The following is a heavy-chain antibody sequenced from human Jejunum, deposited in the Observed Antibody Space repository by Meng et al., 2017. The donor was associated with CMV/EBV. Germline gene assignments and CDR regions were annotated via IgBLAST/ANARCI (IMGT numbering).Heavy chain of an antibody. D-gene: IGHD2-15*01. CDR1: NYW. CDR2: IYPGDSDT. Sequence: NYWIGWVRQMPGKGLEWVGIIYPGDSDTRYGPSFQGQVTISADKSISTAYLHWSSLKASDTAMYYCARVVVTATPGFYYYYGVDVWGQGTTVTVSS. CDR3: ARVVVTATPGFYYYYGVDV. J-gene: IGHJ6*02. V-gene: IGHV5-51*01.